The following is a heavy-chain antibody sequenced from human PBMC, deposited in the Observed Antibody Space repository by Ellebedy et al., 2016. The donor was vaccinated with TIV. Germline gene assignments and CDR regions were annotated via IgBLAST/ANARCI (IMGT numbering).Heavy chain of an antibody. CDR3: ARVVVLPDAFDL. CDR2: MNWNGGNT. J-gene: IGHJ3*01. Sequence: GESLKISCAASEFSYDYYGMTWVRQVPGKGLEWVSYMNWNGGNTGYADSVKGRFTISRDNAKKSLYLQMDSLRAEDTALYYCARVVVLPDAFDLWGQGTMVTVS. CDR1: EFSYDYYG. D-gene: IGHD2-15*01. V-gene: IGHV3-20*04.